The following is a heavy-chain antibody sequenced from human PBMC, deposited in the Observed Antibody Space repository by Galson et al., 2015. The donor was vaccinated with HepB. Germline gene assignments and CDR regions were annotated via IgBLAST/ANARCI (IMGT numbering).Heavy chain of an antibody. D-gene: IGHD2-2*01. CDR2: FDREDVES. CDR3: ATDNRHCGINNCPRGLDV. V-gene: IGHV1-24*01. J-gene: IGHJ6*02. CDR1: GYTLTELS. Sequence: SVKVSCKASGYTLTELSMHWVRQAPGKGLEWMGGFDREDVESIYAQKFQGRVTLTEDTSTDTAYMELSSLTSEDTAVYYCATDNRHCGINNCPRGLDVWGQGSAVTVSS.